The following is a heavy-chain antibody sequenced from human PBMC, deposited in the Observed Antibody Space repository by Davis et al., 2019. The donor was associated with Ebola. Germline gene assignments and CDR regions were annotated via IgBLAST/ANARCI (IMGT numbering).Heavy chain of an antibody. J-gene: IGHJ4*02. CDR3: ARVHWGEGYFDY. Sequence: PSETLSLTCTVSGGSISSGDYYWSWIRQPPGKGLEWIGYIYYSGSTYYNPSLKSRVTISVDTSKNQFSLKLSSVTAADTAVYYCARVHWGEGYFDYWGQGTLVTVSS. CDR1: GGSISSGDYY. CDR2: IYYSGST. V-gene: IGHV4-30-4*02. D-gene: IGHD7-27*01.